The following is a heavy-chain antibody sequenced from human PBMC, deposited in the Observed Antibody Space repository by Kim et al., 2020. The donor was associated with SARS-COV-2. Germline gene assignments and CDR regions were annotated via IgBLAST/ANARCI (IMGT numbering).Heavy chain of an antibody. CDR3: ARSAYSTMFDY. V-gene: IGHV3-74*01. J-gene: IGHJ4*01. Sequence: YADSVRGRSTVSTDNARNTVKLQVNSLRDDVTAVYYCARSAYSTMFDYWGQGTLVTVSS. D-gene: IGHD4-4*01.